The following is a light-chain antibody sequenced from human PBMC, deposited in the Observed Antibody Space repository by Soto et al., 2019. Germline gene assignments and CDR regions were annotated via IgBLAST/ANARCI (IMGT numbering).Light chain of an antibody. CDR1: SSDVGGYNY. V-gene: IGLV2-14*01. Sequence: QSALTQPASVSGSPGQSITISCTGTSSDVGGYNYVSWYQQHPGKAPKLMIYEVSNRPSGVSNRFSGSKSGNTASLTISGLQAEDGADYYCSSYTSSSTYVFGTGTKVTVL. CDR3: SSYTSSSTYV. J-gene: IGLJ1*01. CDR2: EVS.